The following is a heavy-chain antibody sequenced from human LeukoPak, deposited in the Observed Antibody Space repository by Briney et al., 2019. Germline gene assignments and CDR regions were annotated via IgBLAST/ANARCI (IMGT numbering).Heavy chain of an antibody. D-gene: IGHD5-24*01. V-gene: IGHV3-9*01. Sequence: GRSLRLSCAASGFTFDDYAMHWVRQAPGKGLEWVSGISWNSGSIGYADSVKGRFTIPRDNAKNSLYLQMNSLRAEDTALYYCARKWLQFRYFDYWGQGTLVTVSS. CDR1: GFTFDDYA. CDR2: ISWNSGSI. CDR3: ARKWLQFRYFDY. J-gene: IGHJ4*02.